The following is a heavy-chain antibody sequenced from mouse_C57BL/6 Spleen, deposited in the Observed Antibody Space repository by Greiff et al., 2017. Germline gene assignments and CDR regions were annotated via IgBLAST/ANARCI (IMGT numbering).Heavy chain of an antibody. Sequence: VQLKQSGPELVKPGASVKISCKASGYSFTGYYMNWVKQSPEKSLEWIGEINPSTGGTTYNQKFKAKATLTVDKSSSTAYMQLKSLTSEDSAVYYCSRSRITTERYFECWGTGTTVTVSS. D-gene: IGHD1-2*01. CDR2: INPSTGGT. J-gene: IGHJ1*03. CDR3: SRSRITTERYFEC. CDR1: GYSFTGYY. V-gene: IGHV1-42*01.